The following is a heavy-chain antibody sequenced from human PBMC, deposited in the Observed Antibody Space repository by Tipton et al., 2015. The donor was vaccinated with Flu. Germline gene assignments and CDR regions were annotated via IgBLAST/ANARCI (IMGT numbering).Heavy chain of an antibody. Sequence: TLSLTCTVSGGSISSYYWSWIRQPAGKGLEWIGRIYTSGSTNYNPSLKSRVTMSVDTSKNQFSLKLSSVTAADTAVYYCARDCSGGSCPSWSFDLWGRGPLVTVSS. CDR3: ARDCSGGSCPSWSFDL. CDR1: GGSISSYY. CDR2: IYTSGST. D-gene: IGHD2-15*01. J-gene: IGHJ2*01. V-gene: IGHV4-4*07.